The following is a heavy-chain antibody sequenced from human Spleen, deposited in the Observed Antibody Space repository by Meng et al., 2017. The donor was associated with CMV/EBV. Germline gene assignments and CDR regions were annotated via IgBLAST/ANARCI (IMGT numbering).Heavy chain of an antibody. V-gene: IGHV4-61*01. D-gene: IGHD2-2*02. CDR2: IYYSGST. CDR3: ARDPQYCSSTSCYTWGYYYYYGMDV. J-gene: IGHJ6*02. CDR1: GGSVSSGSYY. Sequence: SETLSLTCTVSGGSVSSGSYYWSWIGQPPGKGLEWIGYIYYSGSTNYNPSPKSRVTISVDTSKNQFSLKLSSVTAADTAVYYCARDPQYCSSTSCYTWGYYYYYGMDVWGQGTTVTVSS.